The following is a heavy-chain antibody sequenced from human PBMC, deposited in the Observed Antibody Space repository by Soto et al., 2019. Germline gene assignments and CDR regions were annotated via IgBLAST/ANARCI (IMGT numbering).Heavy chain of an antibody. J-gene: IGHJ4*02. CDR3: ARVYGRGDYFDF. CDR2: MYYTGKT. CDR1: GTTISSGDHY. D-gene: IGHD1-26*01. Sequence: QVQLQESGPGLVKPSQTLSLTCTVSGTTISSGDHYWSWIRQAPGKGLEWIGYMYYTGKTYYNTSLRRRFTLSVDTSKNQSSLTMTSVTAADTAMYFCARVYGRGDYFDFWGRGTLVSVSS. V-gene: IGHV4-30-4*01.